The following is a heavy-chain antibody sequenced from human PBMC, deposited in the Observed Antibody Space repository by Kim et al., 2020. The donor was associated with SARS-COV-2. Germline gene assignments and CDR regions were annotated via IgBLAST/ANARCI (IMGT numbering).Heavy chain of an antibody. Sequence: GGSLRLSCAASGFSLTTYGVHWVRQAPGKGLEWVAVMWNDGRRQNYADFANGRFSMSRDISTNTVYLEMNSLRAEDTAVYYCGRDVGTSVDHWGQGALVTVSS. V-gene: IGHV3-33*02. CDR3: GRDVGTSVDH. CDR1: GFSLTTYG. D-gene: IGHD1-7*01. CDR2: MWNDGRRQ. J-gene: IGHJ4*02.